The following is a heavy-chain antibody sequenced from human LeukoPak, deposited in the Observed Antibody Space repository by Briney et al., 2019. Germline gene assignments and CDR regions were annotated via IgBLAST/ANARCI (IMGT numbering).Heavy chain of an antibody. CDR2: SSGSGISS. D-gene: IGHD6-13*01. CDR3: ARGRQQLDY. CDR1: GFIFTDYG. V-gene: IGHV3-23*01. Sequence: GGSLRLSCEVSGFIFTDYGLNWVRQAPGKGLEWVAGSSGSGISSYYADSVEGRFTVSRDKSQSTLYLQMNSLRAEDTAVYYCARGRQQLDYWGQGTLVTISS. J-gene: IGHJ4*02.